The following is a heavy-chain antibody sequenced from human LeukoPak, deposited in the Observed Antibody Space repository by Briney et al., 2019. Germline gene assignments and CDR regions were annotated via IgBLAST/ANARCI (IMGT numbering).Heavy chain of an antibody. D-gene: IGHD6-13*01. CDR2: IYTSGST. J-gene: IGHJ1*01. CDR3: ARSQLSWYESFQH. V-gene: IGHV4-61*02. CDR1: GGSTSSGSYY. Sequence: TLSLTCTVSGGSTSSGSYYWSWIRQPAGKGLEWIGRIYTSGSTNYNPSLKSRVTISVDTSKNQFSLKLSSVTAADTAVYYCARSQLSWYESFQHWGQGTLVTVSS.